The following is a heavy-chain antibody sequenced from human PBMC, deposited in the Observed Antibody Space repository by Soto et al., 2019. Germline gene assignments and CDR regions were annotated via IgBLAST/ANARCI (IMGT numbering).Heavy chain of an antibody. D-gene: IGHD3-22*01. CDR2: IYHSGST. Sequence: SETLSLTCAVSGGSISSGGYSCSWIRQPPGKGLEWIGYIYHSGSTYYNPSLKSRVTISVDRSKNQFSLKLSSVTAADTAVYYCARPLSRGYYDTSGSNRPFDYWGQGTLVTVSS. J-gene: IGHJ4*02. CDR1: GGSISSGGYS. CDR3: ARPLSRGYYDTSGSNRPFDY. V-gene: IGHV4-30-2*01.